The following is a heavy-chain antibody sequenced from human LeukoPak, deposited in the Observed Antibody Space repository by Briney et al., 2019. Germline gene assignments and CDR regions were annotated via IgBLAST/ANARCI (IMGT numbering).Heavy chain of an antibody. D-gene: IGHD3-3*01. Sequence: PSETLSLTCAVYGGSFSGYYWSWIRQPPGKGLEWIGEINHSGSTNYNPSLKSRVTISVDTSKNQFSLKLSSVTAADTAVYYCARHKGFWSGFDYWGQGTLVTVSS. CDR1: GGSFSGYY. V-gene: IGHV4-34*01. CDR2: INHSGST. J-gene: IGHJ4*02. CDR3: ARHKGFWSGFDY.